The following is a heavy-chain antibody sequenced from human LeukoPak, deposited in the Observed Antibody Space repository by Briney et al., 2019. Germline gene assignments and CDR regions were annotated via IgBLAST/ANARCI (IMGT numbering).Heavy chain of an antibody. V-gene: IGHV3-53*01. CDR2: LYSGGTT. CDR3: ARQVGAITLFEH. D-gene: IGHD1-26*01. CDR1: GFSVSSNY. J-gene: IGHJ4*02. Sequence: GGCLRLSCAASGFSVSSNYVSWVRPAPGKGLEWVSALYSGGTTYYADSVKGRFTISRDNSKNTLYLQMNSLRVEDTAVYYCARQVGAITLFEHWGQGTLVTVSS.